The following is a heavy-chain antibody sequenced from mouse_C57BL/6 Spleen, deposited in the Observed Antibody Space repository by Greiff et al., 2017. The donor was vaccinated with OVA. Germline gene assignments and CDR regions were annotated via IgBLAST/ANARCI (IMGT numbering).Heavy chain of an antibody. J-gene: IGHJ4*01. CDR1: GYTFTSYW. V-gene: IGHV1-64*01. CDR2: IHPNSGST. D-gene: IGHD2-3*01. CDR3: ANGYYNYYAMDY. Sequence: QVQLKQPGAELVKPGASVKLSCKASGYTFTSYWMHWVKQRPGQGLEWIGMIHPNSGSTNYNEKFKSKATLTVDKSSSTAYMQLSSLTSEDSAVYYCANGYYNYYAMDYWGQGTSVTVSS.